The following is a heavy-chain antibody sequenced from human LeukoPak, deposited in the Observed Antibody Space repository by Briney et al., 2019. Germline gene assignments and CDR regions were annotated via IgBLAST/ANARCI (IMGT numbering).Heavy chain of an antibody. D-gene: IGHD6-13*01. Sequence: PGGSVTLLWAPSGSLVCIYVTWGLRQAPGKGLDWVSAISGKGDYTYYADSVRGRCGISIDHSRTTLILHMNSLRTEETTLYYFAKLSQAGCDYYYLDVWGKGTTVTVSS. CDR2: ISGKGDYT. V-gene: IGHV3-23*01. J-gene: IGHJ6*03. CDR1: GSLVCIYV. CDR3: AKLSQAGCDYYYLDV.